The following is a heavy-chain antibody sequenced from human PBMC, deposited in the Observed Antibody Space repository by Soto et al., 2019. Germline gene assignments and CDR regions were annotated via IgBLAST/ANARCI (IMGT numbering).Heavy chain of an antibody. CDR3: ARIPYCSSTRCFSYYGMDV. D-gene: IGHD2-2*01. CDR2: IYYSGST. CDR1: GGSISSGGYY. J-gene: IGHJ6*02. Sequence: QVQLQESGPGLVKPSQTLSLTCTVSGGSISSGGYYWSWIRQHPGKGLEWIGYIYYSGSTYYNPSLKSRVTISVDTSKNQFSLKLSSVTAADTAVYYCARIPYCSSTRCFSYYGMDVWGQGTTVTVSS. V-gene: IGHV4-31*03.